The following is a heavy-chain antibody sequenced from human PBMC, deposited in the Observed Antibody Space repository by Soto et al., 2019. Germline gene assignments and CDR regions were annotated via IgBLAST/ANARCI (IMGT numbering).Heavy chain of an antibody. V-gene: IGHV3-23*01. J-gene: IGHJ6*02. CDR3: ARDRSTDFGLDV. CDR1: GFTFTDYV. CDR2: ISDGGERT. D-gene: IGHD3-3*01. Sequence: EVLLLESGGDLVQPGGSLRLSCVASGFTFTDYVMSWVRQVPGKGLEWVSSISDGGERTDYRDSVSGRFTISRDNARFTLHLQMNSLSVDDTATYLCARDRSTDFGLDVWGQGTTVTVSS.